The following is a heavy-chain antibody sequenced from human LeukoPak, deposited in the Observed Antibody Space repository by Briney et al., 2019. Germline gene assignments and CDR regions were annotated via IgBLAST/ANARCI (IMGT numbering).Heavy chain of an antibody. CDR1: GYTFTGYY. V-gene: IGHV1-2*02. D-gene: IGHD5-18*01. J-gene: IGHJ4*02. CDR3: VFSYGSSYYFDY. CDR2: INPNSGGT. Sequence: ASVKVSCKASGYTFTGYYMHWVRQAPGQGLEWMGWINPNSGGTNYAQKFQGRVTRTRDTSISTAYMELSRLRSDDTAVYYCVFSYGSSYYFDYWGQGTLVTVSS.